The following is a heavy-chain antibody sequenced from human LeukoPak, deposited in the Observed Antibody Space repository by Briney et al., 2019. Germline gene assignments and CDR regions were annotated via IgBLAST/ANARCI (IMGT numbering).Heavy chain of an antibody. V-gene: IGHV3-7*03. J-gene: IGHJ4*02. CDR3: ARDIVLITAAHLFEY. D-gene: IGHD2-2*01. CDR1: GFSLSSYW. Sequence: PGGSLRLSCAVSGFSLSSYWMSWLRQAQGKELEWVANIKQDGSEKYYVDSVKGRFTISRDNAKNSLYLQMNSLRAEDTAVYYCARDIVLITAAHLFEYWGQGTLVTVSS. CDR2: IKQDGSEK.